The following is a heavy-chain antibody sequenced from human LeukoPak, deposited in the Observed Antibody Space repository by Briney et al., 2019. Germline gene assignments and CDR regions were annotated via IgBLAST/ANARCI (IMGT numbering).Heavy chain of an antibody. J-gene: IGHJ3*02. Sequence: PGGSLRLSCAASGFTFSTYGMHWVRQAPGKGLEWVALISYDGGKEYYADSVKGRFTISRDNSKDTLYLQMNSLILDDTAVYYCAKASQQYWTFDALDIWGQGTMVTVSS. CDR1: GFTFSTYG. CDR2: ISYDGGKE. V-gene: IGHV3-30*18. D-gene: IGHD2-8*02. CDR3: AKASQQYWTFDALDI.